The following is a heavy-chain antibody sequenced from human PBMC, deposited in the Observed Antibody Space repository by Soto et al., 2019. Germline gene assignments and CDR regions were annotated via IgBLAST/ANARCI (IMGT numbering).Heavy chain of an antibody. CDR3: ARGREQWLVDAFDT. V-gene: IGHV4-34*01. J-gene: IGHJ3*02. CDR1: GGSFSGYY. Sequence: SETLSLTCAVYGGSFSGYYWNWIRQPPGKGLEWIGDTNHSGSTNYNPSLKSRVTISVDTSKNQFSLKLSSVTAADTAVYYCARGREQWLVDAFDTWGQGAMVTVSS. D-gene: IGHD6-19*01. CDR2: TNHSGST.